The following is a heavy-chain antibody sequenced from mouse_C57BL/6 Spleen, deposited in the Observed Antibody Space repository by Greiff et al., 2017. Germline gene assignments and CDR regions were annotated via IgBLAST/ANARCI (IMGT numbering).Heavy chain of an antibody. CDR1: GYTFTSYT. Sequence: VQLQQSGAELARPGASVKMSCKASGYTFTSYTMPWVKQRPGQGLEWIGYINPSSGYTKYNQKFKDKATLTADKSSSTAYMQLSSLTSEDSAVYYCAREGLDYWGQGTTLTVSS. CDR2: INPSSGYT. CDR3: AREGLDY. D-gene: IGHD3-3*01. V-gene: IGHV1-4*01. J-gene: IGHJ2*01.